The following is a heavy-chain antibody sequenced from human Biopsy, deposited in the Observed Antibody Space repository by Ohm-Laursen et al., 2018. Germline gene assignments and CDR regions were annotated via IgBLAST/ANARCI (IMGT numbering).Heavy chain of an antibody. CDR3: GRGSNDFGGLYFPR. CDR2: ISHTGYT. D-gene: IGHD4-23*01. J-gene: IGHJ4*02. CDR1: GGSSTGHY. V-gene: IGHV4-59*11. Sequence: SETLSLTCTVSGGSSTGHYWTWIRQPPGKGLVWIGHISHTGYTSYKSSLKSRVTISLDTSRNHFSLRLSSLTAADTAVYYCGRGSNDFGGLYFPRWGQGTLLTVSS.